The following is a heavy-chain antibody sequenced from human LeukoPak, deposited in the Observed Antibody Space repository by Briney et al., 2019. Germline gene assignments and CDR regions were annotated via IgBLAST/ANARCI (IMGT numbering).Heavy chain of an antibody. CDR2: ISSSSSTI. J-gene: IGHJ4*02. D-gene: IGHD3-10*01. V-gene: IGHV3-48*01. CDR1: GFTLSSYS. Sequence: PGGSLRLSCAASGFTLSSYSMNWVRQAPGKGLEWVSYISSSSSTIYYADSVKGRFTISRDNAKNSLYLQMNSLRAEDTAVYYCARDKYGSGSYYNYPNYWGQGTLVTVSS. CDR3: ARDKYGSGSYYNYPNY.